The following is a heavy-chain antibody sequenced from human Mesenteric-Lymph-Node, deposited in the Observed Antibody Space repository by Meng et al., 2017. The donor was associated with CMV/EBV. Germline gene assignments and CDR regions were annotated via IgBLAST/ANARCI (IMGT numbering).Heavy chain of an antibody. CDR2: ISSSGGDT. D-gene: IGHD3-10*01. CDR3: ASSGSYRQISY. J-gene: IGHJ4*02. V-gene: IGHV3-23*01. Sequence: GESLKISCAASGFTFSTYAMSWVRQAPGKGLEWVSSISSSGGDTYYSDSVKGRFTISRDNSKNTLYLQMNSLRAEDTAVYYCASSGSYRQISYWGEGTLVTVSS. CDR1: GFTFSTYA.